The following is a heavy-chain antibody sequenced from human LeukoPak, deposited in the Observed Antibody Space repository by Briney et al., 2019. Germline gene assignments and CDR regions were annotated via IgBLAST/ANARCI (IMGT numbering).Heavy chain of an antibody. Sequence: PGGSLRLSCAASGDIFSNYDMHWVRHPAGKGLEWVSGIGTAGDTYYPGSVKGRFTISRENAKNSMYLHMNSLSAGDTAMYYCASSPAYSSSWYAIDTWGQGTLVTVSS. D-gene: IGHD6-13*01. CDR3: ASSPAYSSSWYAIDT. CDR2: IGTAGDT. V-gene: IGHV3-13*01. CDR1: GDIFSNYD. J-gene: IGHJ5*02.